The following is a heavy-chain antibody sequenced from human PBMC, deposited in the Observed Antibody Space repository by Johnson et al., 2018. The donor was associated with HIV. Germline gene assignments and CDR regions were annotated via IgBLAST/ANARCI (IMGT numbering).Heavy chain of an antibody. CDR1: GFTFSSYW. J-gene: IGHJ3*02. CDR2: IKQDGSEK. V-gene: IGHV3-7*01. Sequence: VQVLESGGGVVRPGGSLRLSCAASGFTFSSYWMSWVRQAPGKGLEWVANIKQDGSEKYYVDSVKGRFTISRDNSKNTLYLQMNSMRAEDTAVYYCARDGTTTYAFDIWGQGTMVTVSS. D-gene: IGHD1-7*01. CDR3: ARDGTTTYAFDI.